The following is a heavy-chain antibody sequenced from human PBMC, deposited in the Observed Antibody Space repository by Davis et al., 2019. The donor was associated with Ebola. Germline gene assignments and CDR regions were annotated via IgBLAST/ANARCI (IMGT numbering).Heavy chain of an antibody. J-gene: IGHJ6*02. Sequence: AASVKVSCKASGYTFTSYSMHWVRQPPGQGLEWMGIINPSGGSTSYAQKFQGRVTMTRDTSTSTVYMELSSLRSEDTAVYYCAREVYDASRVMDVWGQGTTVTVSS. V-gene: IGHV1-46*03. CDR1: GYTFTSYS. CDR3: AREVYDASRVMDV. CDR2: INPSGGST. D-gene: IGHD5/OR15-5a*01.